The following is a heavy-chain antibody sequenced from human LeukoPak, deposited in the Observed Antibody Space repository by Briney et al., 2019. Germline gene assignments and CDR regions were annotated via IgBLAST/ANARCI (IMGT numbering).Heavy chain of an antibody. D-gene: IGHD2-2*01. V-gene: IGHV4-59*11. CDR3: ARGGGCRSTSCDFDH. Sequence: PSETLSLTCTVSGASISSLYWNWIRQPPGKGLEWIGYISNSGSSYNPSLNSRVTISIDTSKNQFSLNLSSVTAADTAVYYCARGGGCRSTSCDFDHWGQGTLVTVSS. CDR1: GASISSLY. CDR2: ISNSGS. J-gene: IGHJ4*02.